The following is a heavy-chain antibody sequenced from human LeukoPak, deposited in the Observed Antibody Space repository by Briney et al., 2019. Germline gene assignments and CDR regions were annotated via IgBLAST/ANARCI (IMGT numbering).Heavy chain of an antibody. CDR2: INHSGST. Sequence: SETLSLTCAVYGGSFSGYYWSWIRQPPGKGLEWIGEINHSGSTNYNPSLKSRVTISVDTSKNQFSLKLSSVTAADTAVYYCARGRHCSGGSCYYGRSYYFDYWGQGTLVTVSS. D-gene: IGHD2-15*01. V-gene: IGHV4-34*01. J-gene: IGHJ4*02. CDR3: ARGRHCSGGSCYYGRSYYFDY. CDR1: GGSFSGYY.